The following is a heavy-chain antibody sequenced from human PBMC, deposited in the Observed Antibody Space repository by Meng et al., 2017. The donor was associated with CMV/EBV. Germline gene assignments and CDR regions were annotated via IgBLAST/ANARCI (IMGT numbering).Heavy chain of an antibody. V-gene: IGHV3-30-3*01. D-gene: IGHD6-13*01. CDR3: ARGISKRDWFDP. CDR2: ISYDGSNK. Sequence: SCAGSGFTFSSYAMHWVRQAPGKGLEWVAVISYDGSNKYYADSVKGRFTISRDNSKNTLYLQMNSLRAEDTAVYYCARGISKRDWFDPWGQGTLVPSPQ. CDR1: GFTFSSYA. J-gene: IGHJ5*02.